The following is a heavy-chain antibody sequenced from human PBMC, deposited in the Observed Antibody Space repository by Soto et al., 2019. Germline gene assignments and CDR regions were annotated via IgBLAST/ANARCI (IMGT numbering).Heavy chain of an antibody. V-gene: IGHV1-8*01. CDR2: MNPNSGNT. D-gene: IGHD1-26*01. CDR1: GYTFTSYD. CDR3: ARAKPNSGTFRPSTVDV. J-gene: IGHJ6*02. Sequence: ASVKVSCKASGYTFTSYDIHWVRQATGQGLEWMGWMNPNSGNTGYTQKFQGIVTMTRNTSINTAYMELSSLRSEDTAVYYRARAKPNSGTFRPSTVDVWGQGTTVTVSS.